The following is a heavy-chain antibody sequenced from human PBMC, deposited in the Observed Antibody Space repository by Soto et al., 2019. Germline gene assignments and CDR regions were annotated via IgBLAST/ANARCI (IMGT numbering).Heavy chain of an antibody. Sequence: ASVKVSCKVSGYTLTELSMHWVRQAPGKGLEWMGGFDPEDGETIYAQKFQGRVTMTEDTSTDTAYMELSSLRSEDTAVYYCATLAIIAAADGFDYWGQGTLVTVS. V-gene: IGHV1-24*01. CDR2: FDPEDGET. CDR1: GYTLTELS. CDR3: ATLAIIAAADGFDY. D-gene: IGHD6-13*01. J-gene: IGHJ4*02.